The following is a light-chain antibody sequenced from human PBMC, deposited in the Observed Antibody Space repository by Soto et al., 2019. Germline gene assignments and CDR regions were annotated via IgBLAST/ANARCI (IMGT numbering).Light chain of an antibody. Sequence: GERATLSCRASQSVSRNYLAWFQKKPGQAPRLLIYDASTRATGIPDKFGGSGSGTDFTLTISRLEPEDFAVYFCQQYFTSPLTFGHGTRLEIK. CDR3: QQYFTSPLT. J-gene: IGKJ5*01. CDR2: DAS. CDR1: QSVSRNY. V-gene: IGKV3-20*01.